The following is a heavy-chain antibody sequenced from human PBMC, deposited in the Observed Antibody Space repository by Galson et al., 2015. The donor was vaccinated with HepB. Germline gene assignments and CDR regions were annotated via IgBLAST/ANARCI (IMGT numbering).Heavy chain of an antibody. CDR2: INPNSGGT. V-gene: IGHV1-2*06. CDR3: ARDRGQYSSSWVDP. J-gene: IGHJ5*02. Sequence: SVKVSCKASGYTFTGYYMHWVRQAPGQGLEWMGRINPNSGGTNYAQKFQGRVTMTRDTSISTAYMELSRLRSDDTAVYYCARDRGQYSSSWVDPWGQGTLVTVSS. CDR1: GYTFTGYY. D-gene: IGHD6-13*01.